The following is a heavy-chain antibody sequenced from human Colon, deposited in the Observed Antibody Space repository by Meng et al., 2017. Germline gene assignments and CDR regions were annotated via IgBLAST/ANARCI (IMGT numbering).Heavy chain of an antibody. CDR1: GGSIGRRDW. CDR2: TSHSGST. Sequence: VQLQGAGPGLVKPSETLSLPCAVSGGSIGRRDWWSWVRQPPGKGLEWIGETSHSGSTNYSPSLKSRVTISLDKSKNQLSLKLNSVTAADTAVYYCASSDYYRSDYWGHGT. D-gene: IGHD3-22*01. J-gene: IGHJ4*01. CDR3: ASSDYYRSDY. V-gene: IGHV4-4*02.